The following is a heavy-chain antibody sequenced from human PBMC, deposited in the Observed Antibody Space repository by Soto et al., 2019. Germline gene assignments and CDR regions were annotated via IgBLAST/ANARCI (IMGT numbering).Heavy chain of an antibody. V-gene: IGHV1-2*02. CDR3: ASAAVTGTAGLDF. J-gene: IGHJ4*02. D-gene: IGHD6-19*01. CDR1: GYTFSGFY. CDR2: INPNSGGT. Sequence: ASVKVSCKASGYTFSGFYMHWVRQAPGQGLEWMGWINPNSGGTKSAEKFQGRVTMTRDTSISTAYMELSGLTSDDTAVYYCASAAVTGTAGLDFWGQGTLVTVSS.